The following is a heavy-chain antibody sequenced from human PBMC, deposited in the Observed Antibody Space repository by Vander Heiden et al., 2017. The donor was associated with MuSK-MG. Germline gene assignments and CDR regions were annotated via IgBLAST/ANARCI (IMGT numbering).Heavy chain of an antibody. Sequence: EVQLVGSGVGLVKPVVSLRLSCAASGFTFSSYSMRWVRQAPGKGLEWVSSISSISSYIYYADSVKGRFTISRDNAKNSLYLQMNSLRAEDTAVYYCARDRHYYDSSGYPYYFDYWGQGTLVTVSS. CDR1: GFTFSSYS. CDR3: ARDRHYYDSSGYPYYFDY. CDR2: ISSISSYI. D-gene: IGHD3-22*01. V-gene: IGHV3-21*01. J-gene: IGHJ4*02.